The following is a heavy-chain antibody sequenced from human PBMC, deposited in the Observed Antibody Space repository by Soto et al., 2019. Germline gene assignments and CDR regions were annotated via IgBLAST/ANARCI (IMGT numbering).Heavy chain of an antibody. D-gene: IGHD6-6*01. CDR2: INPNSGGT. J-gene: IGHJ6*02. CDR3: ARGLGVESSSSRSYYYYYGMDV. Sequence: QVQLVQSGAEVKKPGASVKVSCKASGYTFTGYYMHWVRQAPGQGLEWMGWINPNSGGTNYAQKFQGWVTMTRDTSISTAYLELSRLRSDDKAVYYCARGLGVESSSSRSYYYYYGMDVWGQGTTVTVSS. V-gene: IGHV1-2*04. CDR1: GYTFTGYY.